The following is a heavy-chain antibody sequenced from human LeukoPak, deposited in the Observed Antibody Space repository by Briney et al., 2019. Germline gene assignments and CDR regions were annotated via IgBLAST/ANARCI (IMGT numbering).Heavy chain of an antibody. CDR1: GFTFSSYW. CDR2: IKQDGNEK. J-gene: IGHJ4*02. Sequence: GGSLRLSCAASGFTFSSYWMTWVRQAPGKGLEWVASIKQDGNEKYYVDSVKGRFTISRDNARNSLYLQMSSLRADDTAVYYCARDGGFRTYDYWGQGTLVTVSS. D-gene: IGHD2-8*01. V-gene: IGHV3-7*01. CDR3: ARDGGFRTYDY.